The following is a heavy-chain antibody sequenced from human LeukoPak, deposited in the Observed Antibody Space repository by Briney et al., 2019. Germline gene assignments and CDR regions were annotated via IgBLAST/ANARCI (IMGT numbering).Heavy chain of an antibody. J-gene: IGHJ4*02. Sequence: SETLSLTCTVSGGSISSYYWGWIRQPPGKGLEWIGYIYYSGSTNYNPSLKSRVTISVDTSKNQFSLKLSSVTAADTAVYYCARVRGGYYAPFDYWGQGTLVTVSS. CDR3: ARVRGGYYAPFDY. CDR2: IYYSGST. V-gene: IGHV4-59*01. CDR1: GGSISSYY. D-gene: IGHD3-22*01.